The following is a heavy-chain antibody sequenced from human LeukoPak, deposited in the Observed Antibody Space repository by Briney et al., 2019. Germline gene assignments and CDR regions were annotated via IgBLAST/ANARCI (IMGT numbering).Heavy chain of an antibody. V-gene: IGHV3-53*01. CDR2: IYSGGST. CDR1: GFTVSSKY. J-gene: IGHJ4*02. CDR3: AREGGTIFGVVIPFDY. D-gene: IGHD3-3*01. Sequence: PGGSLRLSCAASGFTVSSKYMSWVRQAPGKGLEWVSVIYSGGSTYYADSVKGRFTISRDNAKNSLYLQVNSLRAEDTAVYYCAREGGTIFGVVIPFDYWGQGTPVTVSS.